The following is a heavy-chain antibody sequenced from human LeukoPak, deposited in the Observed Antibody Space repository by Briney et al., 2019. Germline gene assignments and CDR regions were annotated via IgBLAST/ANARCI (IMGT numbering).Heavy chain of an antibody. J-gene: IGHJ4*02. Sequence: GGSLRLSCAASGFTFTNYNMNWVRQAPGKGLEWVSYISSSSTTIYYADSVKGRFTISRDNAKNPLYLQMNSLRADDTAVYYCASDYYDSSGYYGGSYWGQGTLVTVSS. CDR3: ASDYYDSSGYYGGSY. V-gene: IGHV3-48*01. CDR2: ISSSSTTI. D-gene: IGHD3-22*01. CDR1: GFTFTNYN.